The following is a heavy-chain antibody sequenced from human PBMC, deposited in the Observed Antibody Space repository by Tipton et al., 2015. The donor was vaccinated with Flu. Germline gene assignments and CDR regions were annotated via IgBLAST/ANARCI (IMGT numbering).Heavy chain of an antibody. V-gene: IGHV4-59*01. Sequence: TLSLTCTVSGGSISSYYWSWIRQPPGKGLEWIGYIYYSGSTNYNPSLKSRVTISVDTSKNQFSLKLSSVTAADTAVYYCARVWGSPIYYYYYGMDVWGQGPTVTVSS. CDR3: ARVWGSPIYYYYYGMDV. J-gene: IGHJ6*02. D-gene: IGHD3-16*01. CDR2: IYYSGST. CDR1: GGSISSYY.